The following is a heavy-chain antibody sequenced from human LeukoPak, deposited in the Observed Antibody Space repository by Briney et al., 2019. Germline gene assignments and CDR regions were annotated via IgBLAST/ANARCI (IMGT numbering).Heavy chain of an antibody. CDR2: IHIGGST. CDR1: GGSISSSAYH. CDR3: ACSAQYSYYYYMDV. V-gene: IGHV4-39*07. J-gene: IGHJ6*03. D-gene: IGHD6-25*01. Sequence: PSETLSLTCTVSGGSISSSAYHWGWIRQPPGKGLEWIGSIHIGGSTYYNPSLKSRVTISVDTSKNQLSLKLNSVTAADTAEYYCACSAQYSYYYYMDVGGKGTTVTVSS.